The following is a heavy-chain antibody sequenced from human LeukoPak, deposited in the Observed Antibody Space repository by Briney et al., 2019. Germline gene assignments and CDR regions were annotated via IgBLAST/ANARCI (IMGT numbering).Heavy chain of an antibody. J-gene: IGHJ3*01. CDR1: GFIFSNYG. CDR2: IGGTGLSI. Sequence: GGSLRLSCAGSGFIFSNYGMNWVRQAPGEGLEWIAGIGGTGLSIDYTASVKGRFTISRDNSRNTPYLQMNSLRSEDTAIYYCVKERMLWFGELSAFDVWGQGTVVTVSS. CDR3: VKERMLWFGELSAFDV. V-gene: IGHV3-23*01. D-gene: IGHD3-10*01.